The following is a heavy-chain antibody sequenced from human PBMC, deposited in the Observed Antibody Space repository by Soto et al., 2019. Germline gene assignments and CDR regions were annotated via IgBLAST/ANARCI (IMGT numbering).Heavy chain of an antibody. CDR1: GFTCSSYG. D-gene: IGHD3-22*01. Sequence: QSGGSLRLSCAASGFTCSSYGRHWVRQAPGKGLEWVAVIWYDGSNKYYADSVKGRFTISRDNSKNTLFLQMNSLRAEDTAVYYCARDGFYYDSRYGMDVWGQGTTVTVSS. CDR2: IWYDGSNK. CDR3: ARDGFYYDSRYGMDV. V-gene: IGHV3-33*01. J-gene: IGHJ6*02.